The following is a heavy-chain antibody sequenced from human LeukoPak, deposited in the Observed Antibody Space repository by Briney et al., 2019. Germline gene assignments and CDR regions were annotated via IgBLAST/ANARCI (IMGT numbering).Heavy chain of an antibody. J-gene: IGHJ6*02. CDR2: ISDSGST. V-gene: IGHV4-39*01. Sequence: SSETLSLTCTVSGGSISSTSFYWVWIRQPPGKGLEWIRSISDSGSTYYNPSLKSRVVISVDPSKNQFSLQLSSVTAADTAVYYCARHSPRATLYYYYYGMDVWGQGTTVTVSS. CDR1: GGSISSTSFY. CDR3: ARHSPRATLYYYYYGMDV.